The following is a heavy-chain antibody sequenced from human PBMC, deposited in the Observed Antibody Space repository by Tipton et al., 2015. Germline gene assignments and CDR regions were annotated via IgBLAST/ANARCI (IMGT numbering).Heavy chain of an antibody. CDR3: AKLGGQYSSSSVDY. J-gene: IGHJ4*02. Sequence: SLRLSCAASGFTFSTYWMHWVRQAPGKGLVWVSRINSDGSSTNYADSVKGRFTISRDNAKNTLYLQMNSLRAEDTALYYCAKLGGQYSSSSVDYWGQGTLVTVSS. CDR2: INSDGSST. V-gene: IGHV3-74*01. CDR1: GFTFSTYW. D-gene: IGHD6-6*01.